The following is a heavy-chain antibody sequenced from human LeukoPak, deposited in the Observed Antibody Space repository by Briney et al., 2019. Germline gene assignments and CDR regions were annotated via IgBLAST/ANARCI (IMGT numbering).Heavy chain of an antibody. CDR3: TMTYYCDSSEVY. Sequence: KSGGSLRLSCAASGFTFSNAWMSWVRQAPGKGLEWVGRIKSKTDGGTTDYAAPVTGRFTISRDDSKNTLYLQMNSLKAEGTAVYYCTMTYYCDSSEVYWGQGTLVTVSS. V-gene: IGHV3-15*01. D-gene: IGHD3-22*01. CDR2: IKSKTDGGTT. CDR1: GFTFSNAW. J-gene: IGHJ4*02.